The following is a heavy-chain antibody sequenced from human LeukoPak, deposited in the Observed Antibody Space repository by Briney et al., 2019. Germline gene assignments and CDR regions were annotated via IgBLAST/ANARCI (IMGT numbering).Heavy chain of an antibody. CDR3: ARDDGDLTNYMDV. J-gene: IGHJ6*03. CDR2: ITWNGGST. Sequence: GGSLRLSCAASGFTFDDYGMSWVRHAPGKGLEWVPGITWNGGSTGYADSVKGRFTISRDNAKNSLYLQMNSLRAEDTALYYCARDDGDLTNYMDVWGKGTTVTVSS. V-gene: IGHV3-20*04. D-gene: IGHD4-17*01. CDR1: GFTFDDYG.